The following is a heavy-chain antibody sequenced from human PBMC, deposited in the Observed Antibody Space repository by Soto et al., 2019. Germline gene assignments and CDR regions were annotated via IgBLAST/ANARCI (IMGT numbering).Heavy chain of an antibody. D-gene: IGHD2-2*01. Sequence: QVQLVQSGAEVKKPGASVKVSCKASGYTFTSYGIIWVRQAPGQGLEWMGWISAYNGNTNYAQKLQGRVTMTTDTXTXPXXMELRSLRSDDTAVYSCARLGYCSSSSCYANWFDPWGQGTLVTVSS. CDR3: ARLGYCSSSSCYANWFDP. CDR1: GYTFTSYG. J-gene: IGHJ5*02. CDR2: ISAYNGNT. V-gene: IGHV1-18*01.